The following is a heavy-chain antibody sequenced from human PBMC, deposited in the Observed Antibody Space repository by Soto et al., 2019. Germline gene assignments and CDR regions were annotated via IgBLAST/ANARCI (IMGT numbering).Heavy chain of an antibody. CDR2: ISGSGGNST. V-gene: IGHV3-23*01. CDR3: AKGGGSCCFEY. CDR1: GFTFSTYA. Sequence: EVQLLESGGRLVQPGGSLRLSCAASGFTFSTYAMSWVRQGPGKGLEWVSAISGSGGNSTFYGDSVKGRFTISRDNSKNTLYLQMNSLGAEDTAVYYCAKGGGSCCFEYWGQGTLVTVSS. D-gene: IGHD2-15*01. J-gene: IGHJ4*02.